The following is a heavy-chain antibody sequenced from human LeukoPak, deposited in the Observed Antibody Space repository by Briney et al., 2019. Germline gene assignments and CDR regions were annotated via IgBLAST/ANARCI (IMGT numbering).Heavy chain of an antibody. CDR1: GFTFSSYG. CDR2: ISYDGSNK. D-gene: IGHD4-11*01. J-gene: IGHJ4*02. V-gene: IGHV3-30*18. Sequence: GGSLRLSCAASGFTFSSYGMHWVRQAPGKGLEWVAVISYDGSNKYYADSVKGRFTISRDNSKNTLYLQMNSLRAEDTAVYYCAKDVDYLPNDYWGQGTLVTVSS. CDR3: AKDVDYLPNDY.